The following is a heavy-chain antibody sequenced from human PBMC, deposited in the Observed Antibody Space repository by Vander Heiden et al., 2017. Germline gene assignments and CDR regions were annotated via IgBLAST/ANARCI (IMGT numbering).Heavy chain of an antibody. V-gene: IGHV3-21*01. CDR1: GFTFSSYS. Sequence: EVQLVVSGGGLVKPGGSLRLSCAASGFTFSSYSMNWVRQAPGKGLEWVSSISSSSSYIYYADSVKGRFTISRDNAKNSLYLQMNSLRAEDTAVYYCARDRRNGYTYLYWGEGTLVTVSS. D-gene: IGHD5-12*01. CDR2: ISSSSSYI. CDR3: ARDRRNGYTYLY. J-gene: IGHJ4*02.